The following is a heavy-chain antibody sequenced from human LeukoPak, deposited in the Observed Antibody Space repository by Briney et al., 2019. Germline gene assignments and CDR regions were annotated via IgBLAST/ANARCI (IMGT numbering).Heavy chain of an antibody. CDR1: GFTFSSYW. D-gene: IGHD6-19*01. V-gene: IGHV3-74*01. J-gene: IGHJ6*02. CDR3: AREMVAVAGISDYYYYGMDV. CDR2: INSDGSST. Sequence: GGSLRLSCAASGFTFSSYWMHWVRHAPGKGLVWASRINSDGSSTSYADSVKGRFTISRDNAKNTPYLQMNSLRAEDTAVYYCAREMVAVAGISDYYYYGMDVWGQGATVTVSS.